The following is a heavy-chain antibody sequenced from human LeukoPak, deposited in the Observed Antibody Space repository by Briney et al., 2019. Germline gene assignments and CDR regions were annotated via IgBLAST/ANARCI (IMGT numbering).Heavy chain of an antibody. V-gene: IGHV3-48*04. Sequence: AGGSLRLSCAASGFTFSSYSMNWVGQAPGKGLEWVSYISSSSSTIYYADSVKGRFTISRDNAKNSLYLQMNSLRAEDTAVYYCARSHIAAAGGRGIDYWGQGTLVTVSS. CDR3: ARSHIAAAGGRGIDY. CDR1: GFTFSSYS. CDR2: ISSSSSTI. J-gene: IGHJ4*02. D-gene: IGHD6-13*01.